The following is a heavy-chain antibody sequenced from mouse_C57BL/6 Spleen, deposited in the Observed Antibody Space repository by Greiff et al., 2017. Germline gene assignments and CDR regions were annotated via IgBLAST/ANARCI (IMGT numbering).Heavy chain of an antibody. CDR2: IYPGDGDT. CDR1: GYAFSSSW. V-gene: IGHV1-82*01. J-gene: IGHJ4*01. D-gene: IGHD1-1*01. Sequence: QVQLQQSGPELVKPGASVKISCKASGYAFSSSWMNWVKQRPGKGLEWIGRIYPGDGDTNYNGKFKGKATLTADKSSSTAYMQLSSLTSEDSAVYFCARSPYYYVGYYYAMDYWGQGTSVTVSS. CDR3: ARSPYYYVGYYYAMDY.